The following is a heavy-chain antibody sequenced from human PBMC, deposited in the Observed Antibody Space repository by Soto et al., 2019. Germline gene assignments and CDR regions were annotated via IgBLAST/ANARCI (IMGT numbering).Heavy chain of an antibody. CDR3: ARALYSGYDQIKYYFDY. D-gene: IGHD5-12*01. Sequence: GSLRLSCAASGFTFSSYSMNLVRQAPGKGLEWVSSISSSSSHIYYADSVKGRFTISRDNAKNSLYLQMNSLRAEDTAVYYCARALYSGYDQIKYYFDYWGQGTLVTVSS. J-gene: IGHJ4*02. CDR2: ISSSSSHI. V-gene: IGHV3-21*01. CDR1: GFTFSSYS.